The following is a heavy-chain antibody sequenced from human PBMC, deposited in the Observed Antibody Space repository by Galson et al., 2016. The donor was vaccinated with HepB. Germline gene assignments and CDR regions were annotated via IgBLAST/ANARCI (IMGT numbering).Heavy chain of an antibody. V-gene: IGHV4-34*01. J-gene: IGHJ6*02. CDR1: AGNFSGYY. CDR3: ARGAVGYCTSNTCYNYFHGLDV. D-gene: IGHD2-2*02. CDR2: INHSGRT. Sequence: SETLSLTCAVYAGNFSGYYWSWIRQAPGKGLEWIGEINHSGRTTYNPSLMSRLTLSVDTSKHQFFLRLSSVTAAAVALYYCARGAVGYCTSNTCYNYFHGLDVWGQGTAVTVSS.